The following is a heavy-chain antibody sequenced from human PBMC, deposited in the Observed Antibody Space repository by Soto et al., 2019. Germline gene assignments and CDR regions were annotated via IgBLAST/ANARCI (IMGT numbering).Heavy chain of an antibody. Sequence: QVQLQESGPGLVKPSQTLSLTCTVSGGSIRSGTYYCHWIRQHPGKGLEWIGYSYHSGSTYYNPSLERRFNISRDTSKNHFSLQLSSVTAADTAVYYCARSYGSGNYYGVPSNLFDPWGQGTLVTVSS. CDR3: ARSYGSGNYYGVPSNLFDP. J-gene: IGHJ5*02. CDR1: GGSIRSGTYY. V-gene: IGHV4-31*03. CDR2: SYHSGST. D-gene: IGHD3-10*01.